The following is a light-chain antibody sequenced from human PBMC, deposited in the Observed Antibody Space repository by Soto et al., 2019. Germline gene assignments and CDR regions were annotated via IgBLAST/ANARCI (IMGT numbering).Light chain of an antibody. V-gene: IGKV3-20*01. CDR2: GTS. Sequence: IVLPQSPCTLSLSPGERSALSCIAFQSVSSSSLAWYQQRPGQAPRLLIHGTSSRATGIPDRFSGSGSGTDFTLTISRLEPEDFAVYFCQRYGSSPLITFGQGTRLEIK. CDR3: QRYGSSPLIT. J-gene: IGKJ5*01. CDR1: QSVSSSS.